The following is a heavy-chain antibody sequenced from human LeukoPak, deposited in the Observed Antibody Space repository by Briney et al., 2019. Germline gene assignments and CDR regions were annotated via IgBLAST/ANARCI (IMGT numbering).Heavy chain of an antibody. V-gene: IGHV1-2*02. CDR3: AREYSYGSYFDY. CDR2: INPNSGGT. Sequence: ASVNVSFQACGYTFTGYYIDWVRQAPGQGLEWMGWINPNSGGTNFAQNSQGRVTMTRDTSISTAYMELSRLRSDDTAVYYCAREYSYGSYFDYWGQGTLVTVSS. CDR1: GYTFTGYY. J-gene: IGHJ4*02. D-gene: IGHD5-18*01.